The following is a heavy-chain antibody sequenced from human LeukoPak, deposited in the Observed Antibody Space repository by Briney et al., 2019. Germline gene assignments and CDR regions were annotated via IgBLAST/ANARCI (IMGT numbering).Heavy chain of an antibody. J-gene: IGHJ4*02. CDR3: ARGGSSWSHTPFDY. D-gene: IGHD6-13*01. CDR2: IYYSGST. V-gene: IGHV4-59*01. CDR1: GGSISSYY. Sequence: SETLSLTCTASGGSISSYYWSWIRQPPGKGLEWIGYIYYSGSTNYNPSLKSRVTISVDTSKNQFSLKLSSVTAADTAVYYCARGGSSWSHTPFDYWGQGTLVTVSS.